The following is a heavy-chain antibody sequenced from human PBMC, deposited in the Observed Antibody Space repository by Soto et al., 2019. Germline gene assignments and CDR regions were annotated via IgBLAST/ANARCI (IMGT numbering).Heavy chain of an antibody. J-gene: IGHJ4*02. CDR3: ARGPYYDFWSGYSEPYYFDY. Sequence: QVPLVQSGAEVKKPGASVKVSCKASGYTFTSYGISWVRQAPGQGLEWMGWISAYNGNTNYAQKLQGRVTMTTDTSTSTAYMELRSLRSDDTAVYYCARGPYYDFWSGYSEPYYFDYWGQGTRVTVSS. D-gene: IGHD3-3*01. CDR2: ISAYNGNT. V-gene: IGHV1-18*04. CDR1: GYTFTSYG.